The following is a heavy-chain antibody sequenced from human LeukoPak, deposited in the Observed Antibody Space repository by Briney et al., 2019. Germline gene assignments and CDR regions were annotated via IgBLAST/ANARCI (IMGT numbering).Heavy chain of an antibody. CDR3: ARDPPPMRTKRADAFDI. J-gene: IGHJ3*02. CDR1: GFTFSSYA. CDR2: ISYDGSNK. D-gene: IGHD3-22*01. Sequence: GSLRLSCAASGFTFSSYAMHWVRQAPGKGLEWVAVISYDGSNKYYADSVKGRFTISRDNSKNTLYLQMNSLRAEDTAVYYCARDPPPMRTKRADAFDIWGQGTMVTVSS. V-gene: IGHV3-30-3*01.